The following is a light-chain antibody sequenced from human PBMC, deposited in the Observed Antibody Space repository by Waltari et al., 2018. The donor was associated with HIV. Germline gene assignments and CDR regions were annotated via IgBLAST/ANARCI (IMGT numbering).Light chain of an antibody. CDR1: SSTIGSHY. CDR2: RSN. J-gene: IGLJ2*01. Sequence: QSVLTQPPSASGTPGQRVTISCSGSSSTIGSHYVYWYQQLPGTAPKLLIYRSNQRPSGVPGRFSGSKSGTSASLAISGLRSEDEADYYCAAWDDSLSGHVVFGGGTKLTVL. V-gene: IGLV1-47*01. CDR3: AAWDDSLSGHVV.